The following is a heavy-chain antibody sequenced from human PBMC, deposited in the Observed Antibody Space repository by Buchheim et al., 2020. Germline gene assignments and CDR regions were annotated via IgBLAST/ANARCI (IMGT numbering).Heavy chain of an antibody. Sequence: QVQLQESGPGLVKPSQTLSLTCTVSGGSISSGSYYWSWIRQPAGKGLEWIGRIYTSGSTNYNPSLKSRVTISVDTSNNQFSLKLSSVTAADTAVYYCARGVGATFDPWGQGTL. CDR3: ARGVGATFDP. CDR1: GGSISSGSYY. CDR2: IYTSGST. J-gene: IGHJ5*02. V-gene: IGHV4-61*02.